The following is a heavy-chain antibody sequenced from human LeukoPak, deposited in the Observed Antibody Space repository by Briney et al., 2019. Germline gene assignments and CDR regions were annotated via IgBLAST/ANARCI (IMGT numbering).Heavy chain of an antibody. Sequence: PGRSLRLSCAVSGFIFDDYAMHWVRQAPGKGLEGVSGISCNSGSIGYADSVKGRFTISRDNAKNSLYLQMNSLRAEDTALYYCAKDRDYSSSGASVDYWGQGTLVTVSS. CDR2: ISCNSGSI. J-gene: IGHJ4*02. CDR3: AKDRDYSSSGASVDY. CDR1: GFIFDDYA. V-gene: IGHV3-9*01. D-gene: IGHD6-6*01.